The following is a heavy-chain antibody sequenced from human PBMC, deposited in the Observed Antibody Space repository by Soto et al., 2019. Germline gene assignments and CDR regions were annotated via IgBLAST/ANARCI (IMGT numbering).Heavy chain of an antibody. CDR1: GGSISTYY. D-gene: IGHD1-26*01. Sequence: QVQLQESGPGLVKPSETLSLTCTVSGGSISTYYWSWIRQPPGKGLEWIGYIYYSGTTNYNPSLKSRVTISVDTSKNQLSLKLSSVNAADTAVYYCARGKYSGSYYDWFDPWGQGTLVTDSS. V-gene: IGHV4-59*01. CDR2: IYYSGTT. J-gene: IGHJ5*02. CDR3: ARGKYSGSYYDWFDP.